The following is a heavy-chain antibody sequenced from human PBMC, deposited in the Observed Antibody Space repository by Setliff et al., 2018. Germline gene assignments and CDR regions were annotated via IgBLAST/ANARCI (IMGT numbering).Heavy chain of an antibody. CDR3: AGGAFGSRWYVRPWFDP. CDR2: IDQSGST. J-gene: IGHJ5*02. Sequence: SETLSLTCAVYGDSSSGYFWTWIRQPPGKGLEWIGDIDQSGSTNYNPSLKSRLTISVDTSKNQFSLSLSSVTAADTAVYYCAGGAFGSRWYVRPWFDPWGQGTLVTV. CDR1: GDSSSGYF. V-gene: IGHV4-34*01. D-gene: IGHD6-13*01.